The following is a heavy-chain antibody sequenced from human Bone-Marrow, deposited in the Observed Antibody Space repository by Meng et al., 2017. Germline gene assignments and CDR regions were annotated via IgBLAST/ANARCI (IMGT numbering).Heavy chain of an antibody. CDR3: AKEDPYGGYVNWFDP. Sequence: EVDVVGAGGGLVKPGGSLRLSGAASGFTFSSYAMSWVRQAPGKGLEWVSAISGSGGSTYYADSVKGRFTISRDNSKNTLYLQMNSLRAEDTAVYYCAKEDPYGGYVNWFDPWGQGTLVTVSS. D-gene: IGHD5-12*01. CDR2: ISGSGGST. CDR1: GFTFSSYA. J-gene: IGHJ5*02. V-gene: IGHV3-23*04.